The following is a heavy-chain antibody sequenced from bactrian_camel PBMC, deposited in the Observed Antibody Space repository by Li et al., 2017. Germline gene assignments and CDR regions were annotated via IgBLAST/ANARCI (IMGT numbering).Heavy chain of an antibody. CDR1: GDTQQITN. CDR2: ICTGDGRT. Sequence: HVQLVESGGGSVQAGGSLRLSCAASGDTQQITNMGWFRQVPGKEREGVAVICTGDGRTSYAGSVKGRFSISRDNAKNMVYLQLNSLKTEDTAMYYCTKGVGGTPYNWGQGTQVTVS. V-gene: IGHV3S54*01. CDR3: TKGVGGTPYN. D-gene: IGHD6*01. J-gene: IGHJ4*01.